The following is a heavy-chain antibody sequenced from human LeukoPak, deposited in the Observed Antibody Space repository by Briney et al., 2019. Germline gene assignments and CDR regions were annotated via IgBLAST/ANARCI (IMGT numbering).Heavy chain of an antibody. CDR1: GFTFSTSA. CDR2: IKQDGSEK. V-gene: IGHV3-7*01. J-gene: IGHJ4*02. D-gene: IGHD3-10*01. CDR3: ARDPRYGSTSPDY. Sequence: PGGSLRLSCAASGFTFSTSAMSWVRQAPGKGLEWVANIKQDGSEKYYVDSVKGRFTISRDNAKNSLYLQMNSLRAEDTAVYCCARDPRYGSTSPDYWGQGTLVTVSS.